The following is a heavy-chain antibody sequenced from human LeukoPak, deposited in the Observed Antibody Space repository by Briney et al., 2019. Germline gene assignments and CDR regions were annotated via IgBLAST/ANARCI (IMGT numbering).Heavy chain of an antibody. D-gene: IGHD6-13*01. CDR3: ARDVVAAAGSFDY. J-gene: IGHJ4*02. V-gene: IGHV4-34*01. Sequence: SETLSLTCAVYGGSFSGYYWSWIRQPPGKGLEWIGEINHSGSTNYNPSLKSRVSISVDTSKNQFSLKLSSVTAADTAVYYCARDVVAAAGSFDYWGQGTQVTVSS. CDR2: INHSGST. CDR1: GGSFSGYY.